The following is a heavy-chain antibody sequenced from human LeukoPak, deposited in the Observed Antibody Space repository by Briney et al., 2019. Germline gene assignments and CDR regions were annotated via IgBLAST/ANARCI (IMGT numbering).Heavy chain of an antibody. CDR3: ARPPLIVVVIADLDAFDI. D-gene: IGHD2-21*01. V-gene: IGHV4-38-2*01. CDR2: IYHSGST. Sequence: PSETLSLTCAVSGYSISSGYYWGWIGQPPGKGLEWIGSIYHSGSTYYNPSLKSRVTISVDTSKNQFSLKLSSVTAADTAVYYCARPPLIVVVIADLDAFDIWGQGTMVTVSS. CDR1: GYSISSGYY. J-gene: IGHJ3*02.